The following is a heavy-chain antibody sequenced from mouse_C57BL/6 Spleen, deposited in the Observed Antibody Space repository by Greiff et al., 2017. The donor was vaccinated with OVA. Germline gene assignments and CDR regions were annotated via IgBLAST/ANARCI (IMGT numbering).Heavy chain of an antibody. CDR3: AREMDY. Sequence: QVQLQQPGAELVKPGASVKLSCKASGYTFTSYWMHWVKQRPGQGLEWIGEIYPRSGNTYYNEKFKGKATLTADKSSSTAYMELRSLTSEDSAVYFCAREMDYWGQGTSVTVSS. CDR1: GYTFTSYW. CDR2: IYPRSGNT. J-gene: IGHJ4*01. V-gene: IGHV1-64*01.